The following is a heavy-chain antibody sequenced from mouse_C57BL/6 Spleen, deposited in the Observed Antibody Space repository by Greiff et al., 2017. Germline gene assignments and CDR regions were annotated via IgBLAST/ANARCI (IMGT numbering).Heavy chain of an antibody. CDR1: GYTFTSYD. Sequence: LVESGPELVKPGASVKLSCKASGYTFTSYDINWVKQRPGQGLEWIGWIYPRDGSTKYNEKFKGKATLTVDTSSSTAYMELHSLTSEDSAVYFCAREEDGYYRFFDYWGQGTTLTVSS. CDR2: IYPRDGST. D-gene: IGHD2-3*01. V-gene: IGHV1-85*01. CDR3: AREEDGYYRFFDY. J-gene: IGHJ2*01.